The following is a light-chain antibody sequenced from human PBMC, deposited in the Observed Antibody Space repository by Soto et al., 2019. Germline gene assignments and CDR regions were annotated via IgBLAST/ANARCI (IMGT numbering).Light chain of an antibody. CDR2: GIS. V-gene: IGKV1-6*01. CDR1: QAISND. J-gene: IGKJ2*03. Sequence: AIEMTQSPSSLSSSVGDTVTFTCRASQAISNDLGWFQQRPGKPPKLLIYGISILQTGLPSRVSGSGSGTDFTLTISVLQAEDVATYCCLHDDLSPYSFGQGTRLEI. CDR3: LHDDLSPYS.